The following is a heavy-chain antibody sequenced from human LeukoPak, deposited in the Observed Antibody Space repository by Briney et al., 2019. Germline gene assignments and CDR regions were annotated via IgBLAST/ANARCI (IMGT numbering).Heavy chain of an antibody. CDR1: GFTFSGHW. CDR3: ARISRYGLDY. V-gene: IGHV3-7*04. CDR2: IKSDGCEK. D-gene: IGHD3-16*01. Sequence: GGSLRLSCAASGFTFSGHWMSWVRQAPGKGLVWVANIKSDGCEKYYVDSVKGRFTISRDNAKNSLYLQMNSLRPEDTAVYYCARISRYGLDYWGPGTLVTVSS. J-gene: IGHJ4*02.